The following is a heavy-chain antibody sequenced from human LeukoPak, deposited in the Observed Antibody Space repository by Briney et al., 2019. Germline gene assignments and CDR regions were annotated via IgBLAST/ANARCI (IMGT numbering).Heavy chain of an antibody. CDR1: GYSISSGYY. D-gene: IGHD1-26*01. CDR3: ARDIVGATRDAFDI. J-gene: IGHJ3*02. Sequence: SETLSLTCAVSGYSISSGYYWGWIRQPPGKGLEWIGSNYHSGSTYYNPSLKSRVTISVDTSKNQFSLKLSSVTAADTAVYYCARDIVGATRDAFDIWGQGTMVTVSS. V-gene: IGHV4-38-2*02. CDR2: NYHSGST.